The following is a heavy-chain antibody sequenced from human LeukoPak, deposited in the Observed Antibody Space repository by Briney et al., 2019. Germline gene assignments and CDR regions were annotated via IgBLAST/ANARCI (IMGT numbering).Heavy chain of an antibody. CDR3: AKLREWELPDLFDY. Sequence: PGGSLRLSCAASGITFSSYAMHWVRQAPGKGLEWVAVISYDGSNKYYADSVKGRFTISRDNSKNTLYLQMNSLRAEDTAVYYCAKLREWELPDLFDYWGQGTLVTVSS. V-gene: IGHV3-30*04. CDR2: ISYDGSNK. CDR1: GITFSSYA. D-gene: IGHD1-26*01. J-gene: IGHJ4*02.